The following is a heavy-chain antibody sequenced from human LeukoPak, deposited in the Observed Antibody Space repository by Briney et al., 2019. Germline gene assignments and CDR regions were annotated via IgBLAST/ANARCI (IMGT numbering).Heavy chain of an antibody. J-gene: IGHJ6*03. CDR1: GGSFSGYY. Sequence: SETLSLTCAVYGGSFSGYYWSWLRQPPGKGLEWIGEINHSGSTNYNPSLKSRVTISVDTSKNQFSLKLSSVTAADTAVYYCARGLRYQYYYYMDVWGKGTTVTVSS. CDR2: INHSGST. D-gene: IGHD2-2*01. CDR3: ARGLRYQYYYYMDV. V-gene: IGHV4-34*01.